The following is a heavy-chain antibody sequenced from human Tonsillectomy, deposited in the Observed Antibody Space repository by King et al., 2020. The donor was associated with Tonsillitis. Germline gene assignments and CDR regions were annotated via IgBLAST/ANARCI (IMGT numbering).Heavy chain of an antibody. CDR3: ATDAYWTGGGCSFDC. D-gene: IGHD2-8*02. CDR2: ISHDGGVE. J-gene: IGHJ4*02. CDR1: GYTFSNYA. V-gene: IGHV3-30*03. Sequence: VQLVESGGGVVQPGRSLRLSCAASGYTFSNYAINWVRQAPGKGPEWVALISHDGGVEYYADSVKGRFTISRDNSKNTLYLQMNSLSAEDTAVYYCATDAYWTGGGCSFDCWGQGTLVTVSS.